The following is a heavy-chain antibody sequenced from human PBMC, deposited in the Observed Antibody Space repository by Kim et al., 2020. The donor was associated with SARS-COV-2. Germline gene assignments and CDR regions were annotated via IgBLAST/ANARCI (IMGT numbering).Heavy chain of an antibody. J-gene: IGHJ4*02. V-gene: IGHV4-30-2*05. Sequence: TPSLTSRVTISVGTSKNWFSLKLSSVTAADTAVYYCARERVEASPPTIDYWGQGTLVTVSS. CDR3: ARERVEASPPTIDY.